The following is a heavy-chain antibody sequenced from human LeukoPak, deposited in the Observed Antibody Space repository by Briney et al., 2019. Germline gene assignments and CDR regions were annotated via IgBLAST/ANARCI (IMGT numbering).Heavy chain of an antibody. V-gene: IGHV3-7*03. CDR2: IAHDETKK. Sequence: GGSLRLSCAASGFTFTTYWMTWVRQAPGKGLEWVANIAHDETKKYYVGSVKGRFTISRDNAKNSLYLQMNSLRVEDTAVYYCARGKFSFDYWGQGTLVTVSS. CDR1: GFTFTTYW. J-gene: IGHJ4*02. CDR3: ARGKFSFDY.